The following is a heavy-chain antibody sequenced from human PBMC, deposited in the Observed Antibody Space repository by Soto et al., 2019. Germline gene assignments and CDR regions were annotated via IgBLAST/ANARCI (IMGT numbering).Heavy chain of an antibody. J-gene: IGHJ1*01. CDR1: GGSVSSFH. CDR3: ARSYSGTFYGYDI. CDR2: VFYTGNT. V-gene: IGHV4-59*02. Sequence: SETLSLTCTVSGGSVSSFHWSWIRQSPGKGLEWIGYVFYTGNTKYNPALKRRVTISVDTSKKQFSLKLSSVSAADTGLYYCARSYSGTFYGYDIWGQGILVTVSS. D-gene: IGHD1-26*01.